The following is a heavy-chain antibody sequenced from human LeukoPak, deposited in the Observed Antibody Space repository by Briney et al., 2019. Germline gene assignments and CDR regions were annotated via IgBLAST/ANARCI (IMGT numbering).Heavy chain of an antibody. CDR1: GFTFTSST. D-gene: IGHD3-10*01. J-gene: IGHJ4*02. CDR2: IVVGRGNT. V-gene: IGHV1-58*02. Sequence: ASVKVSCKASGFTFTSSTIQWVRQARGQRLEWIGWIVVGRGNTNYAQRFQERVIITRDMSTTTVYMELSSLRSEDTAVYYCAGTPWFGELTLDYWGQGTLVTVSS. CDR3: AGTPWFGELTLDY.